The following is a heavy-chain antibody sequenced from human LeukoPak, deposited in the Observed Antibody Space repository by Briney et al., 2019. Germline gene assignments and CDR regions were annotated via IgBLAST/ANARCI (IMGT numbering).Heavy chain of an antibody. J-gene: IGHJ6*03. CDR1: GFTFSTYW. CDR3: ARDPRYYDFWSGLEGYYMDV. Sequence: GGSLRLSCAASGFTFSTYWMHWVRQAPGKGLVWVSRINSDGSSISYADSVKGRFTISRDNAKNTLYLQMNSLRAEDTAVYYCARDPRYYDFWSGLEGYYMDVWGKGTTVTVSS. V-gene: IGHV3-74*01. CDR2: INSDGSSI. D-gene: IGHD3-3*01.